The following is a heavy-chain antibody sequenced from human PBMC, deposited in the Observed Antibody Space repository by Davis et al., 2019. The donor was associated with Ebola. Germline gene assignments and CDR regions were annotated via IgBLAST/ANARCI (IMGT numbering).Heavy chain of an antibody. Sequence: GGSLRLSCEVSGFSFRNYGMHWVRQAPGKGLQWVALISPDGSNRWYADSVRGRLTTSRDNSKNTLYLQVNSLRPDDTAVYYCARDGTGWYPGDYWSQGTLVTVSS. CDR1: GFSFRNYG. CDR3: ARDGTGWYPGDY. J-gene: IGHJ4*02. D-gene: IGHD6-19*01. CDR2: ISPDGSNR. V-gene: IGHV3-30-3*01.